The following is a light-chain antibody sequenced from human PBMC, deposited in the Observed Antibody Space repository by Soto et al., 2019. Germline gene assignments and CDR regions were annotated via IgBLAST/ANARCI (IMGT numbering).Light chain of an antibody. CDR3: QVWDSSSAVV. CDR1: NIGGTS. J-gene: IGLJ2*01. V-gene: IGLV3-21*02. CDR2: DDT. Sequence: SYELTQPPSVSVAPGQTARITCGGNNIGGTSVHWYQQKPGQAPVLVVYDDTDRPSGIPERFSGSNSGDTATLTINRVEAGDEADYYCQVWDSSSAVVFGGGTKLTVL.